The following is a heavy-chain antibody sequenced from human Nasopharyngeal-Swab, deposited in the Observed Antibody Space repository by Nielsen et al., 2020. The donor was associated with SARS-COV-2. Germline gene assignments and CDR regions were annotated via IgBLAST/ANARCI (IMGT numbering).Heavy chain of an antibody. Sequence: GGSLRLSCAASGFTFSSYEMNWVRQAPGKGLEWVSYISSSGSTIYYADSVKGRFTISRDNAKNSLYLQMNSLRAEDTAVYYCAREGRWELPVPFDYWGQGTLVTVSS. CDR1: GFTFSSYE. CDR3: AREGRWELPVPFDY. V-gene: IGHV3-48*03. CDR2: ISSSGSTI. J-gene: IGHJ4*02. D-gene: IGHD1-26*01.